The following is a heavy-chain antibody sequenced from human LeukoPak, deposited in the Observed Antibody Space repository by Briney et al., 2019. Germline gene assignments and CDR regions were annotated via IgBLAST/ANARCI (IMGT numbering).Heavy chain of an antibody. J-gene: IGHJ4*02. Sequence: GRSLRLSCAASGFTFSSYGMHWVRQAPGKGLEWVAVISYDGSNKYYADSVKGRFTISRDNSKNTLYLQMNSLRAEDTAVYYCAKDRFSAAQPYSSGWYYFDYWGQGTLVTVSS. V-gene: IGHV3-30*18. CDR3: AKDRFSAAQPYSSGWYYFDY. D-gene: IGHD6-19*01. CDR1: GFTFSSYG. CDR2: ISYDGSNK.